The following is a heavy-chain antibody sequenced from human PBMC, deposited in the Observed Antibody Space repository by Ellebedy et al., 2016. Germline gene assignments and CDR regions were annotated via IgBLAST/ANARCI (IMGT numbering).Heavy chain of an antibody. J-gene: IGHJ6*02. CDR3: ARWDSGFLSGVYYNYGMDV. V-gene: IGHV1-8*01. Sequence: ASVKVSXXASGYIFISYNLNWVRQATGQGLEWMGWMNPNSGKPGYAQKFQGRVTMTRDTSTNTAYMELSSLRSEDTAVYYCARWDSGFLSGVYYNYGMDVWGQGTTVTVSS. D-gene: IGHD5-12*01. CDR1: GYIFISYN. CDR2: MNPNSGKP.